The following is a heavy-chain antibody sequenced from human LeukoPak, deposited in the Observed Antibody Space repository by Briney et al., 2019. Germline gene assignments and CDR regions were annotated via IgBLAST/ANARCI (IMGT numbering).Heavy chain of an antibody. CDR3: ARDSQQWLPPPGWFDP. D-gene: IGHD6-19*01. V-gene: IGHV1-18*01. Sequence: ASVKVSCKASGYSFTTYGISWVRQAPGQGLEWMGWISAYNANTNYALKLQGRVTMTTDTSTSTAYMELSSLRSEDTAVYYCARDSQQWLPPPGWFDPWGQGTLVTVSS. CDR2: ISAYNANT. CDR1: GYSFTTYG. J-gene: IGHJ5*02.